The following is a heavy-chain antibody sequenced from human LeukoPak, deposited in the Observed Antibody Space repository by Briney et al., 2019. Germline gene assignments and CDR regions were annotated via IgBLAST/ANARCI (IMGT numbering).Heavy chain of an antibody. CDR3: ARDYGDYLFDY. V-gene: IGHV1-69*13. Sequence: SVKVSCKASGGTFSSYAINWVRQAPGQGLEWMGGTIPIFATANYAQKFQGRVTITADESTSTAYMELSSLRSEDTAVYYCARDYGDYLFDYWGQGTLVTVSS. D-gene: IGHD4-17*01. CDR1: GGTFSSYA. J-gene: IGHJ4*02. CDR2: TIPIFATA.